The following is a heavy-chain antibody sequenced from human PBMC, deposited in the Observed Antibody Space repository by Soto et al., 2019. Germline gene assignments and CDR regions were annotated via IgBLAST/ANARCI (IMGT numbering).Heavy chain of an antibody. CDR3: AKGDIFWSGYLWFDP. D-gene: IGHD3-3*01. Sequence: EVQLLESGGGLVQPGGSLRLSCAASGFTFSSYAMSWVRQAPGKGLEWVSAISGSGGSTYYADSVKGRFTISRDNSKNSLYLQMDSLRAEDTAVYYCAKGDIFWSGYLWFDPWGQGTLVTVSS. CDR2: ISGSGGST. CDR1: GFTFSSYA. V-gene: IGHV3-23*01. J-gene: IGHJ5*02.